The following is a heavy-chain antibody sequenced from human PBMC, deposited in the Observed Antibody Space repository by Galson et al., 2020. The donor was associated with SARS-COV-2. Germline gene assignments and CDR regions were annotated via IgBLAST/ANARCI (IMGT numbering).Heavy chain of an antibody. CDR2: IDYTGSA. V-gene: IGHV4-31*03. CDR1: GDSFSGGTYY. Sequence: ETSETLSLTCTVSGDSFSGGTYYWSWIRQHPEKGLEGSGYIDYTGSAFYNPSLESRVTMSVDPSKNQFSLTVRSVTAADTAVYYCASLVQRGFIPLFEPLGPGTLVPVSS. J-gene: IGHJ5*02. D-gene: IGHD3-10*01. CDR3: ASLVQRGFIPLFEP.